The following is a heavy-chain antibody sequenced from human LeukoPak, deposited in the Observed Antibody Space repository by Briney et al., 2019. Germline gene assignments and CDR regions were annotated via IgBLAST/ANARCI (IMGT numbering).Heavy chain of an antibody. J-gene: IGHJ6*02. Sequence: KAGGSLRLSCAASGFTFSNAWMSWVRQAPGKGLEWVGRIKSKTDGWTTDYAAPVKGRFTISRDDSKNTLYLQMNSLKTEDTAVYYCTTGGNYDFWSGYYYYYGMDVWGQGTTVTVSS. CDR3: TTGGNYDFWSGYYYYYGMDV. CDR2: IKSKTDGWTT. CDR1: GFTFSNAW. V-gene: IGHV3-15*01. D-gene: IGHD3-3*01.